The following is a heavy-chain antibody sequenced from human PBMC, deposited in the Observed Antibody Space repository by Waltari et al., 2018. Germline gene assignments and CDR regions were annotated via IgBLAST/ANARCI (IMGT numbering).Heavy chain of an antibody. J-gene: IGHJ4*02. V-gene: IGHV3-74*01. Sequence: EVQLVESGGGLVQPGGSLRVSCTTFGFTFNTYWMHWVRQTPGRGLVWVSRINSDGSTTTYADSVRGRFTISRDNARNTLYLQMNSLRADDTAVYYCARGDTVVVVPAPTLDYWGQGTLVTVSS. CDR1: GFTFNTYW. D-gene: IGHD2-15*01. CDR2: INSDGSTT. CDR3: ARGDTVVVVPAPTLDY.